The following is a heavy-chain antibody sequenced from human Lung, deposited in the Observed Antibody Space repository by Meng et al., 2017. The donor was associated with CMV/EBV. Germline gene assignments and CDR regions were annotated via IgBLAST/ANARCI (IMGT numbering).Heavy chain of an antibody. V-gene: IGHV3-30*04. CDR2: ISYDGSNK. J-gene: IGHJ3*02. Sequence: LSLPCAASGFTFSGYAMHWVRQAPGKGLEWVAVISYDGSNKYYADSVKGRFTISRDNSKNTLYLQMNSLRVEDTAIYYCASGGGHDVFDIWGQGTLVTVSS. CDR1: GFTFSGYA. D-gene: IGHD4-23*01. CDR3: ASGGGHDVFDI.